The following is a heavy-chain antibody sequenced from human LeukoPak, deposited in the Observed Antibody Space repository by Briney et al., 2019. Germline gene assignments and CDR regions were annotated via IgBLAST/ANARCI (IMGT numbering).Heavy chain of an antibody. CDR1: GYTFISYN. D-gene: IGHD2-15*01. Sequence: ASVKVSCKASGYTFISYNIDWVRQATGQGLEWMGWMNPNNGDTGCAQKFQGRVTMTRNTSISTAYMELSSLRSEDTAVYFCARVRCSGGSCYYFDYWGQGTLVTVSS. CDR3: ARVRCSGGSCYYFDY. CDR2: MNPNNGDT. J-gene: IGHJ4*02. V-gene: IGHV1-8*01.